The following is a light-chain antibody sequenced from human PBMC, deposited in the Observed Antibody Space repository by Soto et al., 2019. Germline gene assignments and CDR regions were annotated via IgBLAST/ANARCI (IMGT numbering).Light chain of an antibody. J-gene: IGLJ2*01. CDR2: EVS. Sequence: QLVLTQPPSVSGSPGQSVTISCSGTSSDVGFYNRVSWYQQPPGTAPKLMIYEVSNRPSGVPDRFSGSKSGNTASLTISGLQAEDEADCYCSSDTSSSTLVFGGGTKVTVL. CDR1: SSDVGFYNR. CDR3: SSDTSSSTLV. V-gene: IGLV2-18*02.